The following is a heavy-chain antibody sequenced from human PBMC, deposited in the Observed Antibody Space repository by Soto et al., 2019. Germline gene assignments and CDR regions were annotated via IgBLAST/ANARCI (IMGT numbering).Heavy chain of an antibody. Sequence: QVQLVQSGAELKVAGSSVRVSCTASGGTFNTYTFSWVRQAPGQGLEWMGRIIPFLGISNYAPQFQCRIMSAANRSTSTTYLDLTGLTSEDTALYYCATEDRSSSLDDWGQGSLVTVSS. CDR2: IIPFLGIS. V-gene: IGHV1-69*08. CDR1: GGTFNTYT. CDR3: ATEDRSSSLDD. J-gene: IGHJ4*02. D-gene: IGHD6-6*01.